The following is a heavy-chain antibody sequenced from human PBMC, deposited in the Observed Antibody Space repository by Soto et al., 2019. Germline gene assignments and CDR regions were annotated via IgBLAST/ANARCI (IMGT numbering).Heavy chain of an antibody. CDR1: GGSISSGGYY. J-gene: IGHJ5*02. CDR3: ARGVTIFGVDGGGFDP. D-gene: IGHD3-3*01. CDR2: IYYSGST. Sequence: SETLSLTCTVSGGSISSGGYYWSWIRQHPGKGLEWIGYIYYSGSTYYNPSLKSRVTISVDTSKNQFSLKLSSVTAADTAVYYCARGVTIFGVDGGGFDPWGQGTLVTVSS. V-gene: IGHV4-31*03.